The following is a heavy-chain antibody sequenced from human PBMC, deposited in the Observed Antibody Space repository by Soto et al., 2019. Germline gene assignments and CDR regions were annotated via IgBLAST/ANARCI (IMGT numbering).Heavy chain of an antibody. D-gene: IGHD3-3*01. CDR2: ISIGGDNT. CDR1: VFTFSSAP. CDR3: AKDRRSISGRDGYNFDY. V-gene: IGHV3-23*01. Sequence: LRLSCAASVFTFSSAPMSWVRQAPGKGLEWVSSISIGGDNTYYADSVKGRFTISRDNSKNTLYLQMNSLRAEDTAVYYCAKDRRSISGRDGYNFDYWGQGTLVTVSS. J-gene: IGHJ4*02.